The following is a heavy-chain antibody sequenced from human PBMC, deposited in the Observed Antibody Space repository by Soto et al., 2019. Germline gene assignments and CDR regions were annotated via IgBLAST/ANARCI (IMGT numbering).Heavy chain of an antibody. J-gene: IGHJ4*02. D-gene: IGHD3-3*01. Sequence: GASVKVSCKASGYTFTSFGISWVRQAPAQGLEWMGWISTKNGDTNYAQKLQGRVIMTTDTPTSTAYMELRSLRSDDTAVYYCARVQDFRSGFPLDYWGQGTPVTVSS. V-gene: IGHV1-18*01. CDR2: ISTKNGDT. CDR1: GYTFTSFG. CDR3: ARVQDFRSGFPLDY.